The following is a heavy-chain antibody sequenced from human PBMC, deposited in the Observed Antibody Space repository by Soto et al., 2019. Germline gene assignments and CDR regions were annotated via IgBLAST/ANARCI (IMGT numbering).Heavy chain of an antibody. V-gene: IGHV3-33*01. D-gene: IGHD5-12*01. CDR3: ARDRWIVSTITSFDY. CDR1: GFTFSTYG. CDR2: IWYDGRKE. Sequence: PGGSRRLSCSASGFTFSTYGMHWVRQAPGKGLEWVALIWYDGRKEDYADSVKGRFTISRDNSKNTLYLQMNSLRAEDTAVYYCARDRWIVSTITSFDYWGQGTPVTVSS. J-gene: IGHJ4*02.